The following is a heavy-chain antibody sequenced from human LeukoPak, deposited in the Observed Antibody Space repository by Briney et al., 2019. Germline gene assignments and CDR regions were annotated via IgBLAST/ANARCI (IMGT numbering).Heavy chain of an antibody. J-gene: IGHJ4*02. V-gene: IGHV3-23*01. CDR2: TSGSGDNT. D-gene: IGHD6-19*01. CDR1: GLSFSSYA. CDR3: AKRSGYTTGWFFDF. Sequence: GGSLRLSCAASGLSFSSYAMSWVRQAPGKGLEWVSSTSGSGDNTYYAESVKGRFTISRDNSKNTLFLQMNSLRAEDTAVFYCAKRSGYTTGWFFDFWGQGTLVTVSS.